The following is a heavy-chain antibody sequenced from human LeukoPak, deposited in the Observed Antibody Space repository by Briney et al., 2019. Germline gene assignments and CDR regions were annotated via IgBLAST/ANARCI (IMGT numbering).Heavy chain of an antibody. CDR2: ISGSGGST. Sequence: GGSLRLSCAASGFTFISYAMSWVRQAPGKGLEWVSAISGSGGSTYYADSVKGRFTISRDNSKNTLYLQMNSLRAEDTAVYYCAKDAGSGYSYGCFFDYWGQGTLVTVSS. CDR3: AKDAGSGYSYGCFFDY. D-gene: IGHD5-18*01. V-gene: IGHV3-23*01. CDR1: GFTFISYA. J-gene: IGHJ4*02.